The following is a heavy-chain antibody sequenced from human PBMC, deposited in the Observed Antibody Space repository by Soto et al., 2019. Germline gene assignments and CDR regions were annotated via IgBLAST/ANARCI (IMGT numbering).Heavy chain of an antibody. V-gene: IGHV3-7*01. CDR3: ARDLRDYIWGSYRTYYFDY. D-gene: IGHD3-16*02. CDR2: IKQDGSEK. J-gene: IGHJ4*02. Sequence: GGSLRLSCAASGFTFSSYWMSWVRQAPGKGLEWVANIKQDGSEKYYVDSVKGRFTISRDNAKNSLYLQMNSLRAEDTAVYYCARDLRDYIWGSYRTYYFDYWGQGTLVTVSS. CDR1: GFTFSSYW.